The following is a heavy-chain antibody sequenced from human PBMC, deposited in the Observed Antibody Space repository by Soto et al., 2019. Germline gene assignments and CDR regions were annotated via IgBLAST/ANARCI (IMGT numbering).Heavy chain of an antibody. CDR1: GGSIDNYEFY. J-gene: IGHJ4*02. Sequence: PSETLSLTCSVSGGSIDNYEFYWTWIRQPPGEGLEWIGHIYYTGSTSYNPSLKGRLTISLDTSKNQFSLKLNSVSAADTAVYYCDRDRRNSPDLFDSWGRGTLVTVSS. CDR2: IYYTGST. V-gene: IGHV4-30-4*01. CDR3: DRDRRNSPDLFDS.